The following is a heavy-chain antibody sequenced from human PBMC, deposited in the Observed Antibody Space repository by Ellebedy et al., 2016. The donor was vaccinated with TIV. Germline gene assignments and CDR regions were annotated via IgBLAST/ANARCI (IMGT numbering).Heavy chain of an antibody. CDR2: LTASGDST. Sequence: GESLKISCAVSGLTFSSHGMSWVRQAPGKGLEWVSDLTASGDSTYYADSVKGRFTISRDNSKNTLYLQMNSLRVEDTAVYYGVVTGWRGGTIVPFTYWGQGSLVTVSS. D-gene: IGHD2-21*02. CDR3: VVTGWRGGTIVPFTY. CDR1: GLTFSSHG. V-gene: IGHV3-23*01. J-gene: IGHJ4*02.